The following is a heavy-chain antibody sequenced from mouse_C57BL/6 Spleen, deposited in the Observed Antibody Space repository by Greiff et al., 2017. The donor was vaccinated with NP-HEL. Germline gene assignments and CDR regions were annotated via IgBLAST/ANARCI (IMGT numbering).Heavy chain of an antibody. CDR3: ARTARIKY. D-gene: IGHD1-2*01. Sequence: EVQLQQSGPGLVKPSQSLSLTCTVTGYSITSGYGWNWIRHFPGNKLDWMGYISYSVSTNYNPSLKSRISITRDTSKNQFFLQLNSVTSEDTATYYCARTARIKYWGQGTTLTVSS. J-gene: IGHJ2*01. CDR2: ISYSVST. CDR1: GYSITSGYG. V-gene: IGHV3-2*02.